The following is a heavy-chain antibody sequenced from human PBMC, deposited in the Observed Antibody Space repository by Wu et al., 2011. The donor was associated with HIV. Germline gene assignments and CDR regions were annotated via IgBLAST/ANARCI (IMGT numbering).Heavy chain of an antibody. CDR2: INPNTGGT. D-gene: IGHD6-6*01. CDR1: GYTFSDYY. CDR3: ARDPYSSSFYYYYFMDV. V-gene: IGHV1-2*02. J-gene: IGHJ6*03. Sequence: QVQLGQSGAEVKKPGASVKVSCKASGYTFSDYYMYWVRQAPGQGLEWVGWINPNTGGTNYAQKFQGRVTLTRDTSITTAYMELSRLRSDDTAVYYCARDPYSSSFYYYYFMDVWGKGTTVTVSS.